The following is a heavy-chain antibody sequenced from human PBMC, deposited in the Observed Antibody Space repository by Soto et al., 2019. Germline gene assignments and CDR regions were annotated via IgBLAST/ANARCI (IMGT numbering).Heavy chain of an antibody. J-gene: IGHJ5*02. D-gene: IGHD1-1*01. CDR3: VRDGTKTLRDWFDP. CDR2: IYATGTT. CDR1: GCSISSFY. V-gene: IGHV4-4*07. Sequence: SESLCRTCTFAGCSISSFYWSWIRKSAGKGLEWIGRIYATGTTDYNPSLKSRVMMSVDTSKKQFSLKLRSVTAADTAVYYCVRDGTKTLRDWFDPWGQGISVTVS.